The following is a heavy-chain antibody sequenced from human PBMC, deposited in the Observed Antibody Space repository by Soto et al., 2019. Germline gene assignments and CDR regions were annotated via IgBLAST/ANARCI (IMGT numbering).Heavy chain of an antibody. D-gene: IGHD3-3*01. Sequence: QVQLQQGGAGLLKPSETLSLTCAVYGGSFSGYYWSWIRQPPGKGLEWIGEINHSGSTNYNPSLKSRVTISVDTSKNQFSLKLSSVTAADTAVYYCARGHRFLEWLSQYYFDYWGQGTLVTVSS. J-gene: IGHJ4*02. CDR1: GGSFSGYY. CDR2: INHSGST. CDR3: ARGHRFLEWLSQYYFDY. V-gene: IGHV4-34*01.